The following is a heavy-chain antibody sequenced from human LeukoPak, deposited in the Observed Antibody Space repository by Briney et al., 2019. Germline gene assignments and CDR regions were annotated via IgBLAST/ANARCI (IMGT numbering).Heavy chain of an antibody. D-gene: IGHD1-7*01. CDR2: IWYDASNK. J-gene: IGHJ5*02. CDR1: GFTFSSFG. V-gene: IGHV3-33*01. CDR3: VRGVGVSRFNYLDP. Sequence: GRSLTLSCAASGFTFSSFGMHWVRQAPGKGLEWVAVIWYDASNKYYADSVKGRFTISRDNSKNALYLHMNSLRDDDTAVYYCVRGVGVSRFNYLDPWGQGTLVIVSS.